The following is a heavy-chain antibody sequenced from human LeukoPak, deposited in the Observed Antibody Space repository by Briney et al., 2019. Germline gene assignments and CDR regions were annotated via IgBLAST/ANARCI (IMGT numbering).Heavy chain of an antibody. V-gene: IGHV4-34*01. CDR1: GGSFSGYY. Sequence: SETLSLTCAVYGGSFSGYYWSWIRQPPGKGLEWIGEINHSGSTNYNPSLKSRVTISVDTSKNQFSLKLSSATAADTAVYYCATASGSTDNWFDPWGQGTLVTVSS. CDR2: INHSGST. D-gene: IGHD1-26*01. CDR3: ATASGSTDNWFDP. J-gene: IGHJ5*02.